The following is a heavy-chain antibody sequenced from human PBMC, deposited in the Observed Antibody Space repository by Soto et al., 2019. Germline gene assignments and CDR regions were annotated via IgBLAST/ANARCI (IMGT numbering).Heavy chain of an antibody. D-gene: IGHD2-15*01. CDR2: IIPMFETV. V-gene: IGHV1-69*13. J-gene: IGHJ6*02. CDR1: GGTFDNYA. CDR3: ARRLRTGNYGMDV. Sequence: SVKVSCKASGGTFDNYAVSWVRQAPGQGLEWMGGIIPMFETVNYAQRFQGRVTIAADESTSTAYMELTSLTSADTAIYFCARRLRTGNYGMDVWGQGTKVPVYS.